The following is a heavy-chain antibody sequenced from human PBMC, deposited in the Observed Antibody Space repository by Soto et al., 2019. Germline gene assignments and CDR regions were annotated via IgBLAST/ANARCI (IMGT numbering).Heavy chain of an antibody. V-gene: IGHV1-69*17. D-gene: IGHD3-3*01. J-gene: IGHJ6*02. CDR1: GGTFSSYA. Sequence: QVQLVQSGAEVKKPGSSVKVSCKASGGTFSSYAISWVRQAPGQGLEWMGGIIPIFGIANYAQKFQGRVTITADKSTSPAYMGRSSRRSGETAVYYCARGGGGSRLPIFGVFSRGGGMDVWGQGTTVTVSS. CDR3: ARGGGGSRLPIFGVFSRGGGMDV. CDR2: IIPIFGIA.